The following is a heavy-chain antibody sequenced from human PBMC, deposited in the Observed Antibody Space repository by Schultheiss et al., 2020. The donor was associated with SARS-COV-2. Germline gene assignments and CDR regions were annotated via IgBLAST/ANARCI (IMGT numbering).Heavy chain of an antibody. CDR1: GYTFTGYY. Sequence: GESLKISCKASGYTFTGYYMHWVRQAPGQGLEWMGWINPNSGGTNYAQKFQGRVTMTRDTSISTAYMELSRLRSDDTAVYYCARDQQEEAVPHPHYGMDVWGQGTTVTVSS. CDR2: INPNSGGT. V-gene: IGHV1-2*02. J-gene: IGHJ6*02. D-gene: IGHD6-19*01. CDR3: ARDQQEEAVPHPHYGMDV.